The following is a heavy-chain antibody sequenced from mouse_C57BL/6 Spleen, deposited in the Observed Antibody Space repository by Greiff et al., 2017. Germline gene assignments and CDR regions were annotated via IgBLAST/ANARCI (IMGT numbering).Heavy chain of an antibody. J-gene: IGHJ3*01. CDR2: IDPETGGT. D-gene: IGHD2-4*01. Sequence: QLQQSGAELVRPGASVTLSCKASGYTFTDYEMHWVKQTPVHGLEWIGAIDPETGGTAYNQKFKGKAILTADKSSSTAYMELRSLTSEDSAVYYCTGDYLFAYWGQGTLVTVSA. CDR3: TGDYLFAY. CDR1: GYTFTDYE. V-gene: IGHV1-15*01.